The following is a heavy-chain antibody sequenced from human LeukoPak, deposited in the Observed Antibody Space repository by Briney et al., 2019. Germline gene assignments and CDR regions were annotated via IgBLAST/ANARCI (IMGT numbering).Heavy chain of an antibody. CDR1: GFTFSSYG. V-gene: IGHV3-30*18. J-gene: IGHJ6*02. D-gene: IGHD1-1*01. CDR2: IAYDGSNR. CDR3: AKEKAIETINYGLDV. Sequence: PGGSLRLSCAASGFTFSSYGMHWVRQAPGKGLEWVAVIAYDGSNRYYADSVKGRFTISRDNSKNTLYLQMNSLRGEDTAVYFCAKEKAIETINYGLDVWGQGTTVTVSS.